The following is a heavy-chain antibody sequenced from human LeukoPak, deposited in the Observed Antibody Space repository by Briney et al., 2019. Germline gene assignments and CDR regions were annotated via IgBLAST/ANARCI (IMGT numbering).Heavy chain of an antibody. CDR3: ARGHQLTVTTFRRDYYYYMDV. Sequence: SVKVSCKASGGTFSSYAISWVRQAPGQGLEWMGGIIPIFGTANYAQKFQGRVTITTDESTSTAYMELSSLRSEDTAVYYCARGHQLTVTTFRRDYYYYMDVWGKGTTATVSS. V-gene: IGHV1-69*05. CDR1: GGTFSSYA. D-gene: IGHD4-11*01. CDR2: IIPIFGTA. J-gene: IGHJ6*03.